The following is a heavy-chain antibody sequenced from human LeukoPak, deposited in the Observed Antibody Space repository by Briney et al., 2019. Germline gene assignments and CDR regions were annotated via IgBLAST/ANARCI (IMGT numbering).Heavy chain of an antibody. Sequence: GGSVRLSCAASGFTFDDYGMSWVRQAPGKGLEWVSGINWNGGSTGYADSVKGRFTISRDNAKNSLYLQMNSLRAEDTALCYCARDGRGSYYDYYYYMDVWGKGTTVTVSS. D-gene: IGHD1-26*01. CDR1: GFTFDDYG. J-gene: IGHJ6*03. V-gene: IGHV3-20*04. CDR2: INWNGGST. CDR3: ARDGRGSYYDYYYYMDV.